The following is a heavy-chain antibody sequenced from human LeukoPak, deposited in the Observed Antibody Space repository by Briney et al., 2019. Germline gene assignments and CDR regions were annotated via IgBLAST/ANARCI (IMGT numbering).Heavy chain of an antibody. CDR1: GGSISSGGYY. D-gene: IGHD2-2*02. CDR2: IYYSGST. Sequence: SETLSLTCTVSGGSISSGGYYWSWIRQHPGKGLEWIGYIYYSGSTYYNPSLKSRVTISVDTSKNQFSLKLSSVTAADTAVYYCARGVGNQLLYSDWFDPWGQGTLVTVSS. V-gene: IGHV4-31*03. CDR3: ARGVGNQLLYSDWFDP. J-gene: IGHJ5*02.